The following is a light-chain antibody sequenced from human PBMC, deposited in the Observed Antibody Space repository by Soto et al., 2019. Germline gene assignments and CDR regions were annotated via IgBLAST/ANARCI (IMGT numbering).Light chain of an antibody. Sequence: QSVLTQPPSASGSRGQSVTISCTGTSVDINYVSWFQQHPGKAPKLIICEVTKRPSGGPDRFSGSKSGNTASLTVSGLQDDDEADYYCSSYAGRDIWVFGGGTKLTVL. CDR3: SSYAGRDIWV. J-gene: IGLJ3*02. V-gene: IGLV2-8*01. CDR2: EVT. CDR1: SVDINY.